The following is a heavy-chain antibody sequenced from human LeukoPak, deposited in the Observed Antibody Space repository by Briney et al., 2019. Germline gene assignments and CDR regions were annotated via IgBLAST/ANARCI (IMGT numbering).Heavy chain of an antibody. CDR1: GFTFKYFT. CDR2: ISSSWSYI. Sequence: GGSLRLSCAASGFTFKYFTMNWVRQAPGKGLEGVSSISSSWSYIYYADSVKGRFTIPRDNAKNSLYLQMNSLRAEDTAVYYCARGGDLRYFDWLLNSWGQGTLVTVSS. V-gene: IGHV3-21*01. J-gene: IGHJ4*02. D-gene: IGHD3-9*01. CDR3: ARGGDLRYFDWLLNS.